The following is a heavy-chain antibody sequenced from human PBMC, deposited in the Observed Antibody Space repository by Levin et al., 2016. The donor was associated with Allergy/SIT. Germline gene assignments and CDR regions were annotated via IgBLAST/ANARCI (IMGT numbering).Heavy chain of an antibody. J-gene: IGHJ4*02. V-gene: IGHV1-69*08. CDR3: ARDSHGTFEY. CDR2: VIPILDTA. D-gene: IGHD5-24*01. Sequence: WVRQAPGQGLEWLGRVIPILDTAHYSQKFQGRVKFTADKSTRTAYMELSSLRFEDTAMYYCARDSHGTFEYWGQGTLVTVSS.